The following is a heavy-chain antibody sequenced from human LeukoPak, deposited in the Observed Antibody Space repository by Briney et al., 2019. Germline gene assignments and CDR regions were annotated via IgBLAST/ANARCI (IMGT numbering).Heavy chain of an antibody. V-gene: IGHV3-9*01. CDR3: AKGSRGSWNDGEGFYMDV. J-gene: IGHJ6*03. CDR1: GFTFDDYA. CDR2: ISWNSGST. Sequence: GGSLRLSCAASGFTFDDYAMHWVRQAPGKGLEWVSGISWNSGSTGQADSVKGRFTISRDNAKKSLYLQMNSLRTEDTALYYCAKGSRGSWNDGEGFYMDVWGKGTTVTVSS. D-gene: IGHD1-1*01.